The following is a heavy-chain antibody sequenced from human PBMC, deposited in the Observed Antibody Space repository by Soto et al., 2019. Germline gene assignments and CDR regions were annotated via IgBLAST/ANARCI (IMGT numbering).Heavy chain of an antibody. Sequence: GSLRLSCAASGFTFSSYDMHWVRQATGKGLEWVSAIGTAGDPYYPGSVKGRFTISRENAKNSLYLQMNSLRAGDTAVYYCAREGYDILTGAHYGMDVWGQGTTVTVSS. CDR1: GFTFSSYD. D-gene: IGHD3-9*01. CDR3: AREGYDILTGAHYGMDV. J-gene: IGHJ6*02. CDR2: IGTAGDP. V-gene: IGHV3-13*05.